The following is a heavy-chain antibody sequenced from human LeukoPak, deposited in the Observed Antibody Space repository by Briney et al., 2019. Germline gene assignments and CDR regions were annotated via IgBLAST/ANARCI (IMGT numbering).Heavy chain of an antibody. Sequence: GESLKISCKGSGYSFTSYWIGWVRQMPGKGLEWMGIIYPGDSDTRYSPSFQGQVTISADKSISTAYLQWSSLKASDTAMYYCARLKGRYGDYVGYFDYWGQGTLVTVSS. CDR3: ARLKGRYGDYVGYFDY. CDR2: IYPGDSDT. J-gene: IGHJ4*02. D-gene: IGHD4-17*01. V-gene: IGHV5-51*01. CDR1: GYSFTSYW.